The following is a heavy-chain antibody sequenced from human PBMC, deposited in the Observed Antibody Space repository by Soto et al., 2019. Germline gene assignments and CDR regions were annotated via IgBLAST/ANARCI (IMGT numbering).Heavy chain of an antibody. D-gene: IGHD3-10*01. CDR2: IYYSGST. CDR3: ATLWFGEGNY. J-gene: IGHJ4*02. V-gene: IGHV4-59*04. Sequence: TSETLSLTCTVSGGSISSYYWSWIRQPPGKGLEWIGYIYYSGSTYYNPSLKSRVTISVDTSKNQFSLKLSSVTAADTAVYYCATLWFGEGNYWGQGTLVTVSS. CDR1: GGSISSYY.